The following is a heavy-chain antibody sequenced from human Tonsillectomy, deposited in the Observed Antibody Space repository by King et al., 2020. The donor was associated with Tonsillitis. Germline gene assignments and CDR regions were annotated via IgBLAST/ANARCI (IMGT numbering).Heavy chain of an antibody. CDR3: ATRLFWVGGDS. Sequence: VQLVQSGAEVKKPGASVKVSCKVSGYTLRELSMHWVRQAPGKGLEHMGGFNLEEGETTYAQKFQGRVIMTEDTSTDTAYMELSSLRSDDTAMYYCATRLFWVGGDSWGQGTLVTVSS. CDR1: GYTLRELS. J-gene: IGHJ5*01. D-gene: IGHD3-16*01. CDR2: FNLEEGET. V-gene: IGHV1-24*01.